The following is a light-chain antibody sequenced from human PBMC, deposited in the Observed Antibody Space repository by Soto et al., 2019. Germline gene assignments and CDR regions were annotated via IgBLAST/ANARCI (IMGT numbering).Light chain of an antibody. CDR3: QQYGRFSFT. CDR1: QSVASSY. Sequence: ESVLTQSPGTLSLSPGEGATLSCRASQSVASSYLAWYQQKPGQAPRLIIYGASNRATGTPARFSGGGSGTDFTLTTSRLEPEDSAVLYCQQYGRFSFTFGRGTKPEIK. J-gene: IGKJ2*01. CDR2: GAS. V-gene: IGKV3-20*01.